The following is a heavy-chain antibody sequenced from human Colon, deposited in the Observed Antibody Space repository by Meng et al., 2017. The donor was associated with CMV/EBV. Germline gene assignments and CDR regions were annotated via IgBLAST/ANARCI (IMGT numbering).Heavy chain of an antibody. CDR2: ISKDGSET. J-gene: IGHJ4*02. Sequence: GFTFRHYGMHWVRQAPGKGLEWVAVISKDGSETYYADSVKGRFTISRDNSQNTLFLQMNGLSAEDTALYYCATCSGASCYFLPIDNWGQGTLVTVSS. D-gene: IGHD2-15*01. CDR1: GFTFRHYG. V-gene: IGHV3-33*05. CDR3: ATCSGASCYFLPIDN.